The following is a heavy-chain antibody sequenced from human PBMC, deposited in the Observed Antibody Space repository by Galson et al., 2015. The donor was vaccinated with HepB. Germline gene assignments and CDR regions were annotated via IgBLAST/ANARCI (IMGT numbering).Heavy chain of an antibody. CDR2: ISGSGGST. Sequence: SLRLSCAASAFTFSSSAMSWVRQAPGKGLEWVPAISGSGGSTYYADSVKGRFTIARDYSKNTLYLQMNSLRAEDTAVYYCANGGLEWLLLPFDYWGQGTLVTVSS. CDR1: AFTFSSSA. D-gene: IGHD3-3*01. CDR3: ANGGLEWLLLPFDY. V-gene: IGHV3-23*01. J-gene: IGHJ4*02.